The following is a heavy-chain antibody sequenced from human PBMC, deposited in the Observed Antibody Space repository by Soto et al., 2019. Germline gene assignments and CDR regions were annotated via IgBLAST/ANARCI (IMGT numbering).Heavy chain of an antibody. D-gene: IGHD2-2*02. CDR2: IWYDGSNK. J-gene: IGHJ5*02. V-gene: IGHV3-33*01. CDR3: ARELYRLSWFDP. CDR1: GFTFSSYG. Sequence: QVQLVESGGGVVQPGRSLRLSCAASGFTFSSYGMHWVRQAPGKGLEWVAVIWYDGSNKYYADSVKGRFTISRDNSKNTLYLQMNSLRAEDTAMYYCARELYRLSWFDPWGQGTLVTVSS.